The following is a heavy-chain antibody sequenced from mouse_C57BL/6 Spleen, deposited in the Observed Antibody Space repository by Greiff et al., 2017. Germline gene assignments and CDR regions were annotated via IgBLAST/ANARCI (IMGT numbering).Heavy chain of an antibody. D-gene: IGHD3-3*01. CDR2: IYPGCGST. CDR1: GYTFTSYW. V-gene: IGHV1-55*01. J-gene: IGHJ4*01. CDR3: ARSGAGIAMDY. Sequence: QVQLQQPGAELVKPGASVKMSCKASGYTFTSYWITWVKQRPGQGLEWIGDIYPGCGSTNYNEKFKSKATLTVDTSSSTAYMQLSSLTSEDSAVYYCARSGAGIAMDYWGQGTSVTVSS.